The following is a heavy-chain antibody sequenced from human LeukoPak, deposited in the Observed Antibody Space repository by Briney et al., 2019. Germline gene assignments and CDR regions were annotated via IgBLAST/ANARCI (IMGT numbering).Heavy chain of an antibody. Sequence: GGSLRLACAASGISFSSHWMHWVRQAPGKGLVWVAHISRDGSSTTYADSVKGRFTISRDNAKNTLYLQMNSLRAEDTAVYYCARTRLSSDCWGQGTLVTVSS. V-gene: IGHV3-74*01. J-gene: IGHJ4*02. CDR3: ARTRLSSDC. CDR1: GISFSSHW. CDR2: ISRDGSST. D-gene: IGHD2/OR15-2a*01.